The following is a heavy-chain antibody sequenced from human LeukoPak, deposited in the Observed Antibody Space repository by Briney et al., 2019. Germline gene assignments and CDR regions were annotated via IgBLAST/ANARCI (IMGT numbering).Heavy chain of an antibody. D-gene: IGHD3-10*01. J-gene: IGHJ4*02. CDR2: ISSSGSTI. Sequence: PGGSLRLSCAASGFTFSSYEMNWVRQAPGKGLEWVSYISSSGSTIYYADSVKGRFTISRDNAKNSLYLQMNSLRAEDTAVYYCATFYGSGSYLLFWGQGTLVTVSS. CDR3: ATFYGSGSYLLF. V-gene: IGHV3-48*03. CDR1: GFTFSSYE.